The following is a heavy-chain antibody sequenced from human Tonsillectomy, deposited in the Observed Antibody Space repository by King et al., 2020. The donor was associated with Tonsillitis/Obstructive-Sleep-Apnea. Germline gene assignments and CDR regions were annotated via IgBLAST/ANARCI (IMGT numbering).Heavy chain of an antibody. V-gene: IGHV3-15*01. D-gene: IGHD2-15*01. CDR1: GFFCSKAW. CDR3: TTRFSEYCSGGTCYNGMDV. Sequence: VQLVESGGGLVKPGGSLRLSCAASGFFCSKAWMRWVPQAPGKGLEWVGRIKNKTEGRTTDNTAPVKGRFTISGDDSKNTLYLQMNSLKTEDTAVYYCTTRFSEYCSGGTCYNGMDVWGQGTTVTVSS. J-gene: IGHJ6*01. CDR2: IKNKTEGRTT.